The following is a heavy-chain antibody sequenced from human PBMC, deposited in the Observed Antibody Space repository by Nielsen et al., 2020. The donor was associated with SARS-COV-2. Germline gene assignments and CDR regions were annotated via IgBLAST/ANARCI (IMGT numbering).Heavy chain of an antibody. CDR2: ISWNSGSI. CDR3: AKDANSFYCSGGSCYSGYFDY. Sequence: SLKISCAASGFTFDDYAMHWVRQAPGKGLEWVSGISWNSGSIGYADSVKGRFTISRDNAKNSLYLQMNSLRAEDTALYYCAKDANSFYCSGGSCYSGYFDYWGQGTLVTVSS. V-gene: IGHV3-9*01. D-gene: IGHD2-15*01. CDR1: GFTFDDYA. J-gene: IGHJ4*02.